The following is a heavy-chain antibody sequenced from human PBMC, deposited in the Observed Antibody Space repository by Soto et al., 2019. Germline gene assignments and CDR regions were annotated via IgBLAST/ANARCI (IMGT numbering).Heavy chain of an antibody. D-gene: IGHD6-13*01. V-gene: IGHV5-10-1*01. CDR3: ASLQAAARDNDLTFDY. Sequence: EVQLVQSGAEVKKPGESLRISGKGSGYSFTSYWISWVRQMPGKGLEWMGRIDPSDSYTNYSPSFQGHVTISADKSISTAYLPWSSLKASDTAMYYCASLQAAARDNDLTFDYWGQGTLVTV. CDR1: GYSFTSYW. CDR2: IDPSDSYT. J-gene: IGHJ4*02.